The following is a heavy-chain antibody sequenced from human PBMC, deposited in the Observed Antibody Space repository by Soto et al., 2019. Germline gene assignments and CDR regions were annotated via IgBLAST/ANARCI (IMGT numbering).Heavy chain of an antibody. CDR3: ARARYCSGGSCYNDY. V-gene: IGHV3-48*02. CDR2: ISSSSSTI. J-gene: IGHJ4*02. D-gene: IGHD2-15*01. CDR1: GFTFSSYS. Sequence: EVQLVESGGGLVQPGGSLRLSCAASGFTFSSYSMNWVRQAPGKGLEWVSYISSSSSTIYYADSVKGRFTISRDNAKNSLYLQMNSLRDEDTAVYYCARARYCSGGSCYNDYWGQGTLVTVSS.